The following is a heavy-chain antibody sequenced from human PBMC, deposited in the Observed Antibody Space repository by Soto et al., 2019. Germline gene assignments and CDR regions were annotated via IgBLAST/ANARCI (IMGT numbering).Heavy chain of an antibody. CDR1: GLTFSRHA. Sequence: ESGGGLVQPGGSLRLSCAASGLTFSRHAMAWVRQAPGKGLEWLSSISESSSNTYYADSVKGRFTISKDNSKNMLYLQMNSLRDEDTAVYYCAKKPNGFDSWGQGTLVTVSS. CDR2: ISESSSNT. CDR3: AKKPNGFDS. J-gene: IGHJ5*01. V-gene: IGHV3-23*01.